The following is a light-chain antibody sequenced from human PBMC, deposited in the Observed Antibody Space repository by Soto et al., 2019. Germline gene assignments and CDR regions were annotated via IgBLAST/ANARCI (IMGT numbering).Light chain of an antibody. V-gene: IGKV1-9*01. CDR3: QQSNIYPYT. J-gene: IGKJ2*01. CDR1: QVITNH. Sequence: DIQLTQSPSFLSASVGDRVTITCRASQVITNHLAWYHKKPGKAPKLLIYAASTLKCGVTYMFSGSGYGTEFSLTISNLQPEDFAAYYCQQSNIYPYTFGQGTKLEMK. CDR2: AAS.